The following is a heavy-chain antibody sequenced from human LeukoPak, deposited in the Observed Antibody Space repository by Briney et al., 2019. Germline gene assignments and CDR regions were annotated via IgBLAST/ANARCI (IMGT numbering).Heavy chain of an antibody. D-gene: IGHD6-19*01. CDR3: ALLAVASDFDY. J-gene: IGHJ4*02. CDR2: ISSGASTM. CDR1: GFMFRSFE. V-gene: IGHV3-48*03. Sequence: GGSLRLSCAASGFMFRSFEMYWVRQAPGKGLEWVAYISSGASTMYYADSVKGRFTISRDDAKNSLFLQMNSLRAGDTAIYYCALLAVASDFDYWGQGTLVTVSS.